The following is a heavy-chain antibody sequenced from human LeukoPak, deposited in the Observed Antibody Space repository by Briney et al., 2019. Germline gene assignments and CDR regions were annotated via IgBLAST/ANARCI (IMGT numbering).Heavy chain of an antibody. CDR2: IIPILGIA. CDR3: ARSRGGYSYGYFDY. J-gene: IGHJ4*02. CDR1: GGTFSSYA. V-gene: IGHV1-69*04. Sequence: GASVKVSCKASGGTFSSYAISWVRQAPGQGLGWMGRIIPILGIANYAQKFQGRVTITADKSTSTAYMELSSLRSEDTAVYYCARSRGGYSYGYFDYWGQGTLVTVSS. D-gene: IGHD5-18*01.